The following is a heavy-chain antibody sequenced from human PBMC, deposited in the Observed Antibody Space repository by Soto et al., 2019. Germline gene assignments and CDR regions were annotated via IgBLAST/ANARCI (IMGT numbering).Heavy chain of an antibody. Sequence: GGSLRLSCAASGFTFSTYCMHWVRQAPGKGLEWVAVMGNDGITTSYADSVKGRFTISRDNSKNTLFLQMNSLRSDDTAVYYCAKKFQRDLEAFDIWGQGTMVTVSS. J-gene: IGHJ3*02. D-gene: IGHD6-25*01. CDR3: AKKFQRDLEAFDI. V-gene: IGHV3-30*02. CDR2: MGNDGITT. CDR1: GFTFSTYC.